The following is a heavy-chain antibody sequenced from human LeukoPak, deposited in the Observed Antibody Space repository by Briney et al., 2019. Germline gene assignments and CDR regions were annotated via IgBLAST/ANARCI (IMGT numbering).Heavy chain of an antibody. J-gene: IGHJ2*01. V-gene: IGHV3-30*04. CDR2: ISYDGGNK. CDR1: GFTFSSYA. D-gene: IGHD3-10*01. CDR3: AREGSGWFFDL. Sequence: GRSLRLSCAASGFTFSSYAMHWVRQAPGKGLEWVAVISYDGGNKYYADSVKGRFTISRDNSKNTLYLQMNSLRAEDTAVYYCAREGSGWFFDLWGRGTLVIVSS.